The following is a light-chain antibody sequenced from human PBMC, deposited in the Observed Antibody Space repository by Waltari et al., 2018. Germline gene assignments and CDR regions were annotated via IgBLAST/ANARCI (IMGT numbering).Light chain of an antibody. V-gene: IGLV2-11*01. J-gene: IGLJ1*01. CDR3: CSYAGSYTYV. Sequence: QSALTQPRSVSGSPGLSVTVPCTGTSSDVGGYDYVSWYQNPPGKAPKLMIYDVTTRPSGVPDRFSGSKSGNTASLTISGLQAEDEADYYCCSYAGSYTYVFGTGTKVTVL. CDR2: DVT. CDR1: SSDVGGYDY.